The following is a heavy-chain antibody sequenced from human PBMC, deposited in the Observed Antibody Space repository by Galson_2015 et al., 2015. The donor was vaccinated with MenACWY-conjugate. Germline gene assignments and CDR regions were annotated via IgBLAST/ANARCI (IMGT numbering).Heavy chain of an antibody. CDR2: ISSSSSTI. Sequence: SLRLSCAASGFTFSSYSMNWVRQAPGKGLEWVSYISSSSSTIYYADSVKGRFTISRDNAKNSLYLQMNSLRAENTAVYYCARDYSGSEGGAWEFDPWGQGTLVTVSS. CDR1: GFTFSSYS. J-gene: IGHJ5*02. V-gene: IGHV3-48*04. CDR3: ARDYSGSEGGAWEFDP. D-gene: IGHD1-26*01.